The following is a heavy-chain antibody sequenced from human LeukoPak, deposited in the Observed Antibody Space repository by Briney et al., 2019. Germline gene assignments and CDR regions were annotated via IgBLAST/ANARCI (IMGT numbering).Heavy chain of an antibody. CDR3: ARDGNAL. CDR1: GYSISSGYN. D-gene: IGHD1-1*01. J-gene: IGHJ4*02. V-gene: IGHV4-38-2*02. CDR2: IYHSGST. Sequence: SETLSLTCTVSGYSISSGYNWGWIRQPPGKGLEWIGSIYHSGSTYYNPSLKSRVTISIDTSKNQFSLKLRSVTAADTAVYYCARDGNALWGQGTLVTVSS.